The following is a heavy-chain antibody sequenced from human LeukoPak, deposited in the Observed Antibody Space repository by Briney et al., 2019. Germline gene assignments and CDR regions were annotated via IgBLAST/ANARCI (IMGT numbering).Heavy chain of an antibody. V-gene: IGHV1-69*13. CDR1: GGTFSSYA. CDR3: ARARSYGYSDWFDP. CDR2: IIPIFGTA. D-gene: IGHD5-18*01. J-gene: IGHJ5*02. Sequence: SVKVSCKASGGTFSSYAISWVRQAPGQGLEWMGGIIPIFGTANYAQKFQGRVTITADESTSTAYMELSSLRSEVTAVYYCARARSYGYSDWFDPWGQGTLVTVSS.